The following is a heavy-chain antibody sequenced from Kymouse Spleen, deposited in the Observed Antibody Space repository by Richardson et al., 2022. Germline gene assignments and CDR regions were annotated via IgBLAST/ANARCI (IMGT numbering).Heavy chain of an antibody. CDR2: IYHSGST. J-gene: IGHJ6*02. CDR1: GGSISSSNW. Sequence: QVQLQESGPGLVKPSGTLSLTCAVSGGSISSSNWWSWVRQPPGKGLEWIGEIYHSGSTNYNPSLKSRVTISVDKSKNQFSLKLSSVTAADTAVYYCARRYPLYYYGSGSYPLYYYYYGMDVWGQGTTVTVSS. CDR3: ARRYPLYYYGSGSYPLYYYYYGMDV. V-gene: IGHV4-4*02. D-gene: IGHD3-10*01.